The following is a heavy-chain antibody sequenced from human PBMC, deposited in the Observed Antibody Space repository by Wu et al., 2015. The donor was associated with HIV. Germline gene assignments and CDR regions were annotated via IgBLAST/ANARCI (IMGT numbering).Heavy chain of an antibody. CDR1: GYTFTNYD. D-gene: IGHD3-3*01. CDR3: ARGTRGFWSGHPWDYYHYYMDV. J-gene: IGHJ6*03. V-gene: IGHV1-8*01. CDR2: VNPNTGAT. Sequence: QVQLVQSGAEVVKPGASVKVSCKASGYTFTNYDIIWLRQATGQGLEWMGWVNPNTGATGYARNLQGRLTITRDTSTATSYIEMSSLTSEDTAVYYCARGTRGFWSGHPWDYYHYYMDVWGKGTTVTVSS.